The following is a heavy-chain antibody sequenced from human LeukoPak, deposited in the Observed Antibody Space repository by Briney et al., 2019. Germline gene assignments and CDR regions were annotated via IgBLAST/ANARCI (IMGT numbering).Heavy chain of an antibody. V-gene: IGHV3-7*01. CDR2: IKQDGSEK. D-gene: IGHD4-17*01. J-gene: IGHJ4*02. CDR1: GFTFSSYS. Sequence: SGGSLRLSCAASGFTFSSYSMNWVRQAPGKGLEWVANIKQDGSEKYYVDSVKGRFTISRDNAKNSLYLQMNSLRAEDTAVYYCARYDYGDLDYWGQGTLVTVSS. CDR3: ARYDYGDLDY.